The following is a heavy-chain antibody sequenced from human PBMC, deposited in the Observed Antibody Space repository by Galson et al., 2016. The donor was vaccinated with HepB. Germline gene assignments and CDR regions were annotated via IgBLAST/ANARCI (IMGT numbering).Heavy chain of an antibody. CDR3: AREMATMSDAFDI. D-gene: IGHD5-24*01. CDR2: ISHSSSGA. J-gene: IGHJ3*02. Sequence: SLRLSCAASGFTFSSYAMSWVRQAPGKGLEWVSSISHSSSGAYYADSVKGRFTISRENSKNTLYLQMNSLRAEDTAVYYCAREMATMSDAFDIWGQGTMVTVSS. CDR1: GFTFSSYA. V-gene: IGHV3-23*01.